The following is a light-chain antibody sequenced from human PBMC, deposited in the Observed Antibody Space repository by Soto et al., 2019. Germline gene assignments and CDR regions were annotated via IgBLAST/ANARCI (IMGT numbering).Light chain of an antibody. J-gene: IGLJ1*01. Sequence: SYELTQPPSVSVAPGQTARITCGGNNIESKSVHWYQQRPGQAPVLVIYVDSDRPSGIPDRFSASTSGNTAALTISRVEAGDEADYYCQVWDTISDHYVFG. CDR1: NIESKS. CDR2: VDS. CDR3: QVWDTISDHYV. V-gene: IGLV3-21*02.